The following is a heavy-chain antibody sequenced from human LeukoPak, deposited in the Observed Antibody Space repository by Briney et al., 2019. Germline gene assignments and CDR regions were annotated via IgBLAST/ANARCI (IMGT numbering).Heavy chain of an antibody. J-gene: IGHJ3*02. D-gene: IGHD6-19*01. Sequence: GASVKVSCKASGYNFITYDINWVRQGTGQGLEWLGYTNPNSGETVYAQKFQGRVTLTTDTSISTAFMELSSLTSEDTGIYYCTRVPRTAVAIWGQGTMVTVSS. CDR3: TRVPRTAVAI. CDR2: TNPNSGET. CDR1: GYNFITYD. V-gene: IGHV1-8*01.